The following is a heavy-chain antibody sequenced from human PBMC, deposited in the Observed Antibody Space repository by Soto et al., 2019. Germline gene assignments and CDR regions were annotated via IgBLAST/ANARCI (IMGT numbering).Heavy chain of an antibody. CDR1: GYTFTGYY. CDR3: ARANPVGYCSSTSCSLKYYYYGMDV. Sequence: ASVKVSCKASGYTFTGYYMHWVRQAPGQGLEWMGWINPNSGGTNYAQKFQGRVTMTRDTSISTAYMELSRLRSDDTAVYYCARANPVGYCSSTSCSLKYYYYGMDVWGHGTTVTVSS. CDR2: INPNSGGT. V-gene: IGHV1-2*02. D-gene: IGHD2-2*01. J-gene: IGHJ6*02.